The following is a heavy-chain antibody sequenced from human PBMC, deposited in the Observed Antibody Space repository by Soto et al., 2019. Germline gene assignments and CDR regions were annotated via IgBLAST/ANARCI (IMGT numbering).Heavy chain of an antibody. CDR3: AKSHSSSWIYYYGMDV. CDR2: ISYDGSNK. Sequence: QVQLVESGGGVVQPGRSLRLSCAASGFTFSSYGMHWVRQAPGKGLEWVAVISYDGSNKYYADSVKGRFTISRDNSKNTLYLQMNSLRAEDTAVYYCAKSHSSSWIYYYGMDVWGQGTTVTVSS. J-gene: IGHJ6*02. CDR1: GFTFSSYG. D-gene: IGHD6-13*01. V-gene: IGHV3-30*18.